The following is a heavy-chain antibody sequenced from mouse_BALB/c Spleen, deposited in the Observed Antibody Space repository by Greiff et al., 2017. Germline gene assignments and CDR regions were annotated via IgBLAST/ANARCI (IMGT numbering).Heavy chain of an antibody. CDR3: ARGGGSTYYFDC. V-gene: IGHV5-6-5*01. J-gene: IGHJ2*01. CDR1: GFTFSSYA. Sequence: EVQLVESGGGLVKPGGSLKLSCAASGFTFSSYAMSWVRQTPEKRLEWVASISSGGSTYYPDSVKGRFTISRDNARNILYLQMSSLRSEDTAMYYCARGGGSTYYFDCWGQGTTLTVSS. CDR2: ISSGGST.